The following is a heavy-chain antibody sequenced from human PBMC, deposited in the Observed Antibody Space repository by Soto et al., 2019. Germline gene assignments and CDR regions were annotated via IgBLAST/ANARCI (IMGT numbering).Heavy chain of an antibody. CDR2: INPSGGDT. D-gene: IGHD3-22*01. CDR3: ARDYYLGSGCFDY. V-gene: IGHV1-46*01. CDR1: GYTFTNYY. Sequence: ASVKVSCKASGYTFTNYYVHWVRQAPGQGLEWMGVINPSGGDTNYAQNFQGRVSMTSDTSTSTIYMELSSLRSEDTAVYYCARDYYLGSGCFDYWGQGTLATVSS. J-gene: IGHJ4*02.